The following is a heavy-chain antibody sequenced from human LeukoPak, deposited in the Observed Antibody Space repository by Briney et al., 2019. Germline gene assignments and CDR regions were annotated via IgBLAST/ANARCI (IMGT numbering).Heavy chain of an antibody. V-gene: IGHV3-53*01. CDR3: ARDRGIAAAMDY. D-gene: IGHD6-13*01. J-gene: IGHJ4*02. Sequence: GGSLRLSCAASGFTFSSNYMSWVRQAPGKGLEWVSVIYGGGSTYYADSVEGRFTISRDSSKNTLYLQMNSLRAEDTAVYYCARDRGIAAAMDYWGQGTLVTVSS. CDR2: IYGGGST. CDR1: GFTFSSNY.